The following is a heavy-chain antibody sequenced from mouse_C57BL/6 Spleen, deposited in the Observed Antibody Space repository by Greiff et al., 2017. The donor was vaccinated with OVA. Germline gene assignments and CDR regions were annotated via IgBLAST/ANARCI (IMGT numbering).Heavy chain of an antibody. CDR3: ARRVYYYGSSEVYFDY. D-gene: IGHD1-1*01. J-gene: IGHJ2*01. CDR2: INPNNGGT. CDR1: GYTFTDYN. V-gene: IGHV1-22*01. Sequence: EVQGVESGPELVKPGASVKMSCKASGYTFTDYNMHWVKQSHGKSLEWIGYINPNNGGTSYNQKFKGKATLTVNKSSSTAYMELRSLTSEDSAVYYCARRVYYYGSSEVYFDYWGQGTTLTVSS.